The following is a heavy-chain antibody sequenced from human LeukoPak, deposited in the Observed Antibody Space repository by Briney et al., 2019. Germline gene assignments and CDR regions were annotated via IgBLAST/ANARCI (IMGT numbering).Heavy chain of an antibody. J-gene: IGHJ1*01. CDR1: GFTFSSHA. CDR2: ISGSGDST. D-gene: IGHD1-26*01. CDR3: ALESGSYYGYFEQ. V-gene: IGHV3-23*01. Sequence: SGGSLRLSCAASGFTFSSHAMSWVRQAPGKGLEWVSDISGSGDSTNYADSEKGRFSISRDNSKKTLYLQINRLRGEDTALYHCALESGSYYGYFEQWGQGTLVTVSS.